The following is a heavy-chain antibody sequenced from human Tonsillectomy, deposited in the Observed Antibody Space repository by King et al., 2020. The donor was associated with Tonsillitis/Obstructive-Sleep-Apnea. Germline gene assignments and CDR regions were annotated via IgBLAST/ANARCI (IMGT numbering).Heavy chain of an antibody. D-gene: IGHD1-14*01. CDR3: ATIAVRITDHYFDH. V-gene: IGHV3-23*04. J-gene: IGHJ4*02. CDR2: ISGRGGGGSA. Sequence: DVQLVESGGGLVQPGGSLRLSCAVSGLTFSIYAVSWVRQAPGKGLEWVSAISGRGGGGSAYYADSVKGRFTISRDNSKNTLYLQMNSLRAEDTAVYYCATIAVRITDHYFDHWGQGTLVTVSS. CDR1: GLTFSIYA.